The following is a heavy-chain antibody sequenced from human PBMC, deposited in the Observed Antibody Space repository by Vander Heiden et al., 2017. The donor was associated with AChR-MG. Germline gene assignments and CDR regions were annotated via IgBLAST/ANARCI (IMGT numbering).Heavy chain of an antibody. D-gene: IGHD3-10*01. Sequence: EVQLVESGGGLVQPGGSLRLSCQASGFTFSSYSMFWGRQAPGKGLGWVSYISSTSSTIYYADSVKGRFTISRDNAKNSLYLQMNSLRAEDTAFYYCARDAGSGSQPFDIWGQGTMVAVSS. V-gene: IGHV3-48*01. CDR2: ISSTSSTI. CDR3: ARDAGSGSQPFDI. J-gene: IGHJ3*02. CDR1: GFTFSSYS.